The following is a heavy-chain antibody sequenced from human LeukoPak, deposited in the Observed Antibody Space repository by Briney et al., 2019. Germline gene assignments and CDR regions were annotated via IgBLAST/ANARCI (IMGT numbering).Heavy chain of an antibody. J-gene: IGHJ5*02. Sequence: ASVKVSCKASGYTFTSYDINWVRQATGQGLEWMGWMNPNSGNTGYAQKFQGRVTITRNTSISTAYMELSSLRSEDTAVYYCATGIAVAGVLWFDPWGQGTLVTVSS. D-gene: IGHD6-19*01. CDR2: MNPNSGNT. CDR1: GYTFTSYD. CDR3: ATGIAVAGVLWFDP. V-gene: IGHV1-8*01.